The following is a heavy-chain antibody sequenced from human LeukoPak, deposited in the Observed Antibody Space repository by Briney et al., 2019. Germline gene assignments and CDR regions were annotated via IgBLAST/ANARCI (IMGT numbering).Heavy chain of an antibody. J-gene: IGHJ6*03. V-gene: IGHV3-30*02. Sequence: GGSLRLSCAASGSTFSSYGMHWVRQAPGKGLEWVAFIRYDGSNKYYTDSVKGRFTISRDNSKNTLYLQMNSLRAEDTAVYYCAKGDSSGYYYYMDVWGKGTTVTIYS. D-gene: IGHD3-22*01. CDR1: GSTFSSYG. CDR2: IRYDGSNK. CDR3: AKGDSSGYYYYMDV.